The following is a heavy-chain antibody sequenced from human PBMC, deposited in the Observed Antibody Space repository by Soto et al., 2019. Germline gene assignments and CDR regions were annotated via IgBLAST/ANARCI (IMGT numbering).Heavy chain of an antibody. V-gene: IGHV2-5*02. D-gene: IGHD3-3*01. CDR1: GFSLTTSGVG. CDR2: IYWDDDK. CDR3: AHRILRTVFGLVTTTAIYFDF. Sequence: QITLNESGPTVVKPAETLTLTCTFSGFSLTTSGVGVGWIRQSPGKAPEWLARIYWDDDKRYSASLKSRLTITKDTSKHLVGLTMASVDPADTATYYCAHRILRTVFGLVTTTAIYFDFWGQGTPVVVSS. J-gene: IGHJ4*02.